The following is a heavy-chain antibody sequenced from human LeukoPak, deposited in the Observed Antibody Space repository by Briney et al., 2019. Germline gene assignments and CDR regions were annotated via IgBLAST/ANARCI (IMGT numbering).Heavy chain of an antibody. D-gene: IGHD3-22*01. CDR2: INPNSGGT. CDR1: GYTFTGYH. Sequence: ASVKVSCKASGYTFTGYHMHWVRQAPGQGLEWMGWINPNSGGTNYAQKFQGWVTMTRDTSISTAYMELSRLRSDDTAVYYCARGGVGSSGYYLYYFDYWGQGTLVTVSS. CDR3: ARGGVGSSGYYLYYFDY. J-gene: IGHJ4*02. V-gene: IGHV1-2*04.